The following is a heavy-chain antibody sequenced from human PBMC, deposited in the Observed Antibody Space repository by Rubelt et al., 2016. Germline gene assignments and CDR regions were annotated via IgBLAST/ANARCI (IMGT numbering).Heavy chain of an antibody. CDR3: AKGSGSYDY. CDR2: ISSSSSYT. V-gene: IGHV3-11*03. Sequence: VSYISSSSSYTNYADSVKGRFTISRDNAKNSLYLQMNSLRAEDTAVYYCAKGSGSYDYWGQGTLVTVSS. D-gene: IGHD1-26*01. J-gene: IGHJ4*02.